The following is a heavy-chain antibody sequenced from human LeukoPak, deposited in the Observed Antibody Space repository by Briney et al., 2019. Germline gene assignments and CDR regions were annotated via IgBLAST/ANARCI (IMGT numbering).Heavy chain of an antibody. CDR3: ARDSPPNYYDSSGSKNAFDI. D-gene: IGHD3-22*01. J-gene: IGHJ3*02. CDR1: GGSISSYY. CDR2: IYTSGST. V-gene: IGHV4-4*07. Sequence: SETLSLTCTVSGGSISSYYWSWIRRPAGKGLEWIGRIYTSGSTNYNPSLKSRVTMSVDTSKNQFSLKLSSVTAANTAVYYCARDSPPNYYDSSGSKNAFDIWGQGTMVTVSS.